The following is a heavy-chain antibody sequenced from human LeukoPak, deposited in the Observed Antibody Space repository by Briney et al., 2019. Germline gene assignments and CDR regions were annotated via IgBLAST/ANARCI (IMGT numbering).Heavy chain of an antibody. J-gene: IGHJ4*02. CDR1: GFTYSGSW. Sequence: GGSLRLSCIASGFTYSGSWMHWVRQVPGKGLEWVSRINSDGSSTAYADSVKGRFTISRDNAKTMLYLQMNSLRADDTAMYYCARAIGLDFDFWGQGTLVTVSS. CDR2: INSDGSST. D-gene: IGHD2/OR15-2a*01. V-gene: IGHV3-74*01. CDR3: ARAIGLDFDF.